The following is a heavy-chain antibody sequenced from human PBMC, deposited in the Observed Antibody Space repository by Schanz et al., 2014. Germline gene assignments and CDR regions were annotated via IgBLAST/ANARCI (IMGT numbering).Heavy chain of an antibody. D-gene: IGHD1-1*01. J-gene: IGHJ4*02. CDR3: ARAHGNNWYGKGLDY. V-gene: IGHV3-33*01. CDR1: GFIFSSYG. Sequence: QVQLVESGGGVVQPGRSLRLSCAASGFIFSSYGLHWVRQAPGKGLEWVAFIWYDGSNKYYADSVKGRFSISRDNSKNTLYLQMNSLRADDTAVYFCARAHGNNWYGKGLDYWGQGTLXTVSS. CDR2: IWYDGSNK.